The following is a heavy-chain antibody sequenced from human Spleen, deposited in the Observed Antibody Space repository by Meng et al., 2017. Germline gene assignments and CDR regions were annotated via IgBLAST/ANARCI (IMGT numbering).Heavy chain of an antibody. J-gene: IGHJ4*02. V-gene: IGHV3-30*04. D-gene: IGHD6-19*01. CDR1: GFTFSSYA. CDR2: ISYDGSNK. CDR3: ARGRGLYSSGWYDRFDY. Sequence: GESLKISCAASGFTFSSYAMHWVRQAPGKGLEWVAVISYDGSNKYYADSVKGRFTISRDNSKNTLYLQMNSLRAEDTAVYYCARGRGLYSSGWYDRFDYWGQGTLVTVSS.